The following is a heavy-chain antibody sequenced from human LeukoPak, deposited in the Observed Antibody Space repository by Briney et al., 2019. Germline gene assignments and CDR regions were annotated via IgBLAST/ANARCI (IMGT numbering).Heavy chain of an antibody. Sequence: GASVKVSCKASGYTFTSYYMHWVRQAPGQGLEWMGIINPSGGSTSYAQKFQGRVTMTRDMSTSTVYMELSSLRSEDTAVYYCARGFPPRIYYDSSGYYSYYFDYWGQGTLVTVSS. CDR1: GYTFTSYY. D-gene: IGHD3-22*01. CDR2: INPSGGST. CDR3: ARGFPPRIYYDSSGYYSYYFDY. V-gene: IGHV1-46*01. J-gene: IGHJ4*02.